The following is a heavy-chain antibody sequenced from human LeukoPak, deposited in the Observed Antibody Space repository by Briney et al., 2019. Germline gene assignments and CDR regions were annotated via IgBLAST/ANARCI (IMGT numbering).Heavy chain of an antibody. CDR3: ARDQEYSSGWLHY. V-gene: IGHV3-33*01. CDR1: GFTFSSYG. Sequence: GGPLRLSCAASGFTFSSYGMHWVRQAPGKGLEWVAVIWYDGSNKYYADSVKGRLTISRDNSKNTLYLQMNSLRAEDTAVYYCARDQEYSSGWLHYWGQGTLVTVSS. J-gene: IGHJ4*02. D-gene: IGHD6-19*01. CDR2: IWYDGSNK.